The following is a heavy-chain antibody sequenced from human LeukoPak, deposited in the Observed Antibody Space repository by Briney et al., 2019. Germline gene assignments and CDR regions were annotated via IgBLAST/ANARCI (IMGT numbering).Heavy chain of an antibody. CDR1: GGSISSSNW. D-gene: IGHD3-22*01. CDR2: IYHSGST. V-gene: IGHV4-4*02. Sequence: SGTLSLTCAVSGGSISSSNWWSWVRQPPGKGLEWIGEIYHSGSTNYNPSLKTRVTILVDKSKNQFSLKLSSVTAADTAVYYCASQDDSSGSYYFDYWGQGTLVTVSS. CDR3: ASQDDSSGSYYFDY. J-gene: IGHJ4*02.